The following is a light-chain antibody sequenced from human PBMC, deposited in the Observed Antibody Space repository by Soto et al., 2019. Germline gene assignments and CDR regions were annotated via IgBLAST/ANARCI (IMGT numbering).Light chain of an antibody. CDR2: GAS. CDR1: QSFNSIY. Sequence: EIVLTQSPGTLSWSPGARASLSCRASQSFNSIYLAWYQQKPGQAPRLLIYGASSRATGIPDRFSGSGSGTDFTLTISRLEPEDFAVYYCHQYDSWTFGQGTKVDIK. CDR3: HQYDSWT. V-gene: IGKV3-20*01. J-gene: IGKJ1*01.